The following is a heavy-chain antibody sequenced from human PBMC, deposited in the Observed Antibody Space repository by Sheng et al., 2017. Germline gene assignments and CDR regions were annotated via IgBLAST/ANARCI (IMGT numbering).Heavy chain of an antibody. CDR1: GFTFSSYG. CDR2: ISGSGGST. Sequence: EVQLVESGGGLVQPGGTLRLSCAASGFTFSSYGMSWVRQAPGKGLEWVSAISGSGGSTYYADSVKGRFTISRDNSKNTLYLQMNSLRAEDTAVYYCVKEGDPRGIFCDYWGQGTLVTVSS. V-gene: IGHV3-23*04. CDR3: VKEGDPRGIFCDY. D-gene: IGHD2-21*02. J-gene: IGHJ4*02.